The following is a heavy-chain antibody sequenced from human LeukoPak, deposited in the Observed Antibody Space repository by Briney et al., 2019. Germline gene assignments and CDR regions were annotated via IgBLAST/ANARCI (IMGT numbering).Heavy chain of an antibody. Sequence: PSETLSRTCSVSGASLNYNNYYWGWIRQSPGQRLEWIASIYDGGATYYNPSLKSRVDIFVDTSKNQFSLSLRSVTAADTAVHYCAKSPAGDAFDLWGQGTMVTVSS. CDR1: GASLNYNNYY. CDR3: AKSPAGDAFDL. CDR2: IYDGGAT. J-gene: IGHJ3*01. D-gene: IGHD3-10*01. V-gene: IGHV4-39*01.